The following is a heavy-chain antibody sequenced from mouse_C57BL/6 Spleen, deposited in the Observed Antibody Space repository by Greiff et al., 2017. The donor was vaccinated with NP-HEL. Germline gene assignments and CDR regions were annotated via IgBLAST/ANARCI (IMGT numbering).Heavy chain of an antibody. CDR3: ARTTDGSSYGRYFDV. CDR2: IDPSDSYT. V-gene: IGHV1-50*01. CDR1: GYTFTSYW. D-gene: IGHD1-1*01. J-gene: IGHJ1*03. Sequence: QVQLQQPGAELVKPGASVKLSCKASGYTFTSYWMQWVKQRPGQGLEWIGEIDPSDSYTNYNQKFKGKATLTVDTSSITAYLQLSSLTSEDSAVYYCARTTDGSSYGRYFDVWGTGTTVTVSS.